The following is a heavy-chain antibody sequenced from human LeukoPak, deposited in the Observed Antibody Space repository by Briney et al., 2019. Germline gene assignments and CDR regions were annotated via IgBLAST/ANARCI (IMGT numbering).Heavy chain of an antibody. Sequence: SETLSLTCNVSGASLSSYYWDWLRQSPERGLEWIGYISDTGKTDSNPSLKSRVTISLATSKNQFSLRLTSVTAADSAVYFCATGYYEPFATWGPGIMVSVSS. CDR2: ISDTGKT. CDR1: GASLSSYY. CDR3: ATGYYEPFAT. D-gene: IGHD3-22*01. J-gene: IGHJ4*02. V-gene: IGHV4-59*01.